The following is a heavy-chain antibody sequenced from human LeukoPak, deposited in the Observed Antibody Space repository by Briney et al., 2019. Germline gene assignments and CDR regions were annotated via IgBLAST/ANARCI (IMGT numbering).Heavy chain of an antibody. D-gene: IGHD3-3*01. CDR2: ISYDGSNK. Sequence: GGSLRLSCAASGFTFSSYAMHWVRQAPGKGLEWVAVISYDGSNKYYADSVKGRFTISRDNSKNTLYLQMNSLRAEDTAVYYCARVGSGYYLYYYYGMDVWGQGTTVTVSS. V-gene: IGHV3-30*04. CDR3: ARVGSGYYLYYYYGMDV. J-gene: IGHJ6*02. CDR1: GFTFSSYA.